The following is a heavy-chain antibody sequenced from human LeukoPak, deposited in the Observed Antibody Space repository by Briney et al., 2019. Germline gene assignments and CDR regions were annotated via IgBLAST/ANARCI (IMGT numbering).Heavy chain of an antibody. CDR3: ARYGSGSYPPYNWFDP. D-gene: IGHD3-10*01. Sequence: SETLSLTCAVSGYSIGSGYYWAWIRQPAGKGLEWIGRIYSSGSTNYNPSLKSRVTMSVDTSKNQFSLKLSSVTAADTAVYYCARYGSGSYPPYNWFDPWGQGTLVTVSS. CDR2: IYSSGST. CDR1: GYSIGSGYY. J-gene: IGHJ5*02. V-gene: IGHV4-59*10.